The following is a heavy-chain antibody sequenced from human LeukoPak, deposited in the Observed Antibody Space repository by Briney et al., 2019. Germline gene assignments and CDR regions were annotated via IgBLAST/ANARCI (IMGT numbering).Heavy chain of an antibody. CDR1: GYTFTGYY. D-gene: IGHD3-10*02. Sequence: ASVKVSCKASGYTFTGYYMHWVRQAPGQGLEWMGWINPNSGGTNYAQKFQGRVTMTRDTSISTAYMELSRLRSDDTAVYYCARAPVYDETMYYWGQGTLVTVSS. CDR3: ARAPVYDETMYY. J-gene: IGHJ4*02. CDR2: INPNSGGT. V-gene: IGHV1-2*02.